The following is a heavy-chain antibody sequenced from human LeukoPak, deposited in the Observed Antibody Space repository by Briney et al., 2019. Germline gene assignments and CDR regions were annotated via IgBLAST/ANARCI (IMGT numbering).Heavy chain of an antibody. J-gene: IGHJ4*02. V-gene: IGHV3-7*03. CDR1: GVTVSRYW. D-gene: IGHD1-26*01. Sequence: PGGSLRPSCAASGVTVSRYWMSWVRQAPGKGLEWVAMMTQDGGGKYYVDSVKGRFTISGDNAKNSLYLQMNSLRAEDTAVYYCAKDGSGSYYFDYWGQGTLVTVSS. CDR3: AKDGSGSYYFDY. CDR2: MTQDGGGK.